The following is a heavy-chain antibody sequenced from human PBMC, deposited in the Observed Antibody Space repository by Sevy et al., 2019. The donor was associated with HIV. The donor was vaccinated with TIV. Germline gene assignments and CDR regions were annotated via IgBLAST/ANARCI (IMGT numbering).Heavy chain of an antibody. D-gene: IGHD4-17*01. CDR2: IWFDESNT. Sequence: GGSLRLSCAASGFTFSTYGMHWVRQAPGRGLEWVAVIWFDESNTYYADSVKGRFTISRDIAKNTLHLQMNSLRAEDTAVYYCARDLEFYDYGDYGPAFMPDYWGQRTLVTVSS. J-gene: IGHJ4*02. CDR3: ARDLEFYDYGDYGPAFMPDY. CDR1: GFTFSTYG. V-gene: IGHV3-33*01.